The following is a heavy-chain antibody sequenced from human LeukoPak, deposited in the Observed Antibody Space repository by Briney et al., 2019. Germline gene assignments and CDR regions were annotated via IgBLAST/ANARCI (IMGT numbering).Heavy chain of an antibody. CDR2: INPNSGGT. V-gene: IGHV1-2*02. CDR3: ARASRETYYYYGMDV. J-gene: IGHJ6*02. CDR1: GYTFTGYY. D-gene: IGHD3-10*01. Sequence: ASVKVSCKASGYTFTGYYMHWVRQAPGRGLEWMGWINPNSGGTNYAQKFQGRVTMTRDTSISTAYMELSRLRSDDTAVYYCARASRETYYYYGMDVWGQGTTVTVSS.